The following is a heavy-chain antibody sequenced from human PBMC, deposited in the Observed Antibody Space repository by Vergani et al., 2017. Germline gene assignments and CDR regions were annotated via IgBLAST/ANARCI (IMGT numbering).Heavy chain of an antibody. CDR2: ISYDGSNK. D-gene: IGHD6-13*01. CDR3: AKDLLAAGVY. V-gene: IGHV3-30*18. Sequence: VQLVESGGGLVQPGGSLRLSCAASGFTFSSYGMHWVRQAPGKGLEWVAVISYDGSNKYYADSVKGRFTISRDNSKNTLYLQMNSLRAEDTAVYYCAKDLLAAGVYWGQGTLVTVSS. J-gene: IGHJ4*02. CDR1: GFTFSSYG.